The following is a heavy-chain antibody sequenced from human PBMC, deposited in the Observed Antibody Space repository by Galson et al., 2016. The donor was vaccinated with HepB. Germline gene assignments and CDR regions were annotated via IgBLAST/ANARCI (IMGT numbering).Heavy chain of an antibody. CDR2: ISYDGKNE. CDR1: GFTFSGYA. Sequence: SLRLSCAASGFTFSGYAMHWVRQAPGKGLEWLGLISYDGKNEYLADSMKGRVTISRDNSKNTLYLQMSSLTTEDTAVYYCARVQLEYWGQGTLVTVSS. V-gene: IGHV3-30*04. CDR3: ARVQLEY. J-gene: IGHJ4*02.